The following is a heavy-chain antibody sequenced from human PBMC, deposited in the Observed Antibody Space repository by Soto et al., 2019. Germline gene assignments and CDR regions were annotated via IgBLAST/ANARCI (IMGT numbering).Heavy chain of an antibody. J-gene: IGHJ4*02. CDR3: ASRSVGFPFAY. Sequence: SAAVXRTGAVSGVYKSSYYWNWIPQTPGKGLEWIGYIYYPGSTSYTPSLRSRVTMSIDTSQSQFSLNLASVTTADTAVYYCASRSVGFPFAYWGQGTLVTVSS. D-gene: IGHD6-25*01. V-gene: IGHV4-59*01. CDR1: GVYKSSYY. CDR2: IYYPGST.